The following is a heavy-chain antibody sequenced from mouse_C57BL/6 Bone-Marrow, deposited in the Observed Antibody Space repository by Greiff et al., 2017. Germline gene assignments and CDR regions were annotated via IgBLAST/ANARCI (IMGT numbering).Heavy chain of an antibody. CDR2: IDPATGGT. CDR1: GYTSTDYE. CDR3: KGSSYHGDLYWFP. V-gene: IGHV1-15*01. Sequence: QVQLKQSMPELVLPAPSVTLSCKPSGYTSTDYEMHWVKQTPVHGLEWIGAIDPATGGTAYNQKFKGKAILTADKSSSTAYMELRSLTSEDYAVYFCKGSSYHGDLYWFP. J-gene: IGHJ3*01. D-gene: IGHD1-1*01.